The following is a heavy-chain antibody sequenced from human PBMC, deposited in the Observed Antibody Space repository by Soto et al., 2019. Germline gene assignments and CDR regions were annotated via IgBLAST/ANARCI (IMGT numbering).Heavy chain of an antibody. CDR1: GGTFNSYA. Sequence: QVQLVQSGAEVKKPGSSVKVSCKASGGTFNSYAISWVRQAPGQGLEWMGGIIPIFGTADYAQKFQGRVTFTAVESTSTAYMELSSLRSEDTAVYYCASHYDSGGYYYRGLDYWGQGTLVTVSS. CDR2: IIPIFGTA. V-gene: IGHV1-69*12. CDR3: ASHYDSGGYYYRGLDY. D-gene: IGHD3-22*01. J-gene: IGHJ4*02.